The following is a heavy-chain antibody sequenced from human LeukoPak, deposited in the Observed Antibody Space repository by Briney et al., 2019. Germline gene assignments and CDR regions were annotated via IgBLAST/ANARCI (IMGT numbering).Heavy chain of an antibody. CDR1: GGSISSYY. CDR3: ANTRDGYSPGWYFDL. V-gene: IGHV4-59*08. Sequence: SETLSLTCTVSGGSISSYYWSWIRQPPGKGLEWIGYIYYSGSTNYNPSLKSRVTISVDTSKNQFPLKLSSVTAADTAVYYCANTRDGYSPGWYFDLWGRGTLVTVSS. J-gene: IGHJ2*01. D-gene: IGHD5-18*01. CDR2: IYYSGST.